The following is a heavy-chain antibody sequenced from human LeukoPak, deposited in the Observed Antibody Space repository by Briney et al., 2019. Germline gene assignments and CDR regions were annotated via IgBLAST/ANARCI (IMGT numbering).Heavy chain of an antibody. CDR2: ISYDGSNK. V-gene: IGHV3-30*18. CDR3: AKKGDYGYYFDY. J-gene: IGHJ4*02. Sequence: GGSLRLSCAASRFTFSRYGMHWVRKAPGKGLEWVALISYDGSNKYYADSVKGRFTISRDNSKNTLYLQMNSLRAEDTAVYYCAKKGDYGYYFDYWGQGTLVTVSS. CDR1: RFTFSRYG. D-gene: IGHD3-10*01.